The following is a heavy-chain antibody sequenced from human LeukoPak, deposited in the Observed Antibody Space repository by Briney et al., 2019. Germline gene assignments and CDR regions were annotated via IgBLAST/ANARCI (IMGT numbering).Heavy chain of an antibody. CDR3: ARLNWRLYYFDY. CDR2: ISSSSSYI. CDR1: GFTFSSYS. V-gene: IGHV3-21*01. Sequence: GGSLRLSCAASGFTFSSYSMNWVRQAPGKGLEWVSSISSSSSYIYYADSVKGRFTISRDNAKNSLYLQMNSLRAEDTAVYYCARLNWRLYYFDYWGQGTLVTVSS. D-gene: IGHD1-20*01. J-gene: IGHJ4*02.